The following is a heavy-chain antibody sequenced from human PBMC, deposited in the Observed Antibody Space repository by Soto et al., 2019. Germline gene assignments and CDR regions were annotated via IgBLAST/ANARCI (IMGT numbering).Heavy chain of an antibody. CDR3: ASVITMIVT. V-gene: IGHV3-30-3*01. CDR2: ISYDGSNK. CDR1: GFTFSSYA. J-gene: IGHJ4*02. D-gene: IGHD3-22*01. Sequence: GGSLRLSCAASGFTFSSYAMHWVRQAQGKGLEWVAVISYDGSNKYYADSVKGRFTISRDNSKNTLYLQMNSLRAEDTAVYYCASVITMIVTWGQGTLVTVSS.